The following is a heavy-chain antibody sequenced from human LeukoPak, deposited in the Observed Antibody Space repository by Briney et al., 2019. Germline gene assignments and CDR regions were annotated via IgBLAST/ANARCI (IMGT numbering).Heavy chain of an antibody. CDR2: MCQAGSER. D-gene: IGHD5-24*01. J-gene: IGHJ4*02. V-gene: IGHV3-7*02. Sequence: HSGGSLRLSCAASGFNFRPTCMAWVRQAPGKGLEWVANMCQAGSERYFVDSVKGRFTITRDNAGQSLYLQMDSLTTEDTAVYYCASGGEWLQLFSYFDYWGQGTLVTVSS. CDR3: ASGGEWLQLFSYFDY. CDR1: GFNFRPTC.